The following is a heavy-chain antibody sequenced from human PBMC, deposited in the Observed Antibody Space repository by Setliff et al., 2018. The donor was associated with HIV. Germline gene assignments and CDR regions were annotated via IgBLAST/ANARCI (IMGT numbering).Heavy chain of an antibody. CDR2: MNPNSGNT. D-gene: IGHD6-19*01. J-gene: IGHJ6*03. CDR1: GYTFTSYD. V-gene: IGHV1-8*01. Sequence: ASVKVSCKASGYTFTSYDINWVRQATGQGLEWMGWMNPNSGNTGYAQKFQGRVTMTRNTSISTAYMELSSLRPEDTAVYYCARGLAVAGKSYYEYYYMDVWGKGTTVTVSS. CDR3: ARGLAVAGKSYYEYYYMDV.